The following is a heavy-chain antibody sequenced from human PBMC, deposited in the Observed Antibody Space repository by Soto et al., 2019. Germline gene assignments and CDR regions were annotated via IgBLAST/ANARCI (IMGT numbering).Heavy chain of an antibody. CDR3: ARQGWGSDGSVWTDAFDI. Sequence: RGESLKISCKGSGYSFTSYWIGWVRQMPGKGLEWMGIIYPGDSDTRYSPSFQGQVTISADKSISTAYLQWSSLKASDTAMYYCARQGWGSDGSVWTDAFDIWGQGTMVTVS. J-gene: IGHJ3*02. CDR2: IYPGDSDT. CDR1: GYSFTSYW. D-gene: IGHD2-15*01. V-gene: IGHV5-51*01.